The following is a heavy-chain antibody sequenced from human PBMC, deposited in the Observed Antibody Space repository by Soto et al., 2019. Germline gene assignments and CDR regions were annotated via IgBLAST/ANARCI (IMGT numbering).Heavy chain of an antibody. D-gene: IGHD3-22*01. CDR3: ATGYYDSSGYSDY. CDR1: GYTLTGLS. J-gene: IGHJ4*02. V-gene: IGHV1-24*01. CDR2: FDPEDGET. Sequence: ASVKVSCKVSGYTLTGLSMHWVRQAPGKGLEWMGGFDPEDGETIYAQKFQGRVTMTEDTSTDTAYMELSSLRSEDTAVYYCATGYYDSSGYSDYWGQGTLVTVSS.